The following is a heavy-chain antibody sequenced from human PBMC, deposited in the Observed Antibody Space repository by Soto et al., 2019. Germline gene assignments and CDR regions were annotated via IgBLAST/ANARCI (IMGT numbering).Heavy chain of an antibody. D-gene: IGHD3-16*01. J-gene: IGHJ4*02. V-gene: IGHV3-30*18. CDR2: ISYDGSRE. CDR3: AKDRVESGLGEIDY. Sequence: QVQLVESGGGVIQPGRSLRLSCAASGFAFRTSGMHWVRQAPGKGLQWVAIISYDGSREFYLDSVKGRFTISRDNLNNTLYLQMDSLRAEDTAVYYWAKDRVESGLGEIDYWGQGTLVSVSS. CDR1: GFAFRTSG.